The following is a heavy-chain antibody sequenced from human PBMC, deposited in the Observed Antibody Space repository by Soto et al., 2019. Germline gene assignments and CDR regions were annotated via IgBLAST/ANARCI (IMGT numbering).Heavy chain of an antibody. CDR3: ARANYDILTGYSMAAFDY. J-gene: IGHJ4*02. Sequence: PSETLSLTCTVSGASITTYYWSWIRQPPGKGLEWIGYIYYSGSTNYNPSLKSRVTISVGTSKNQFSLKLSSVTAADTAVYYCARANYDILTGYSMAAFDYWGQGTLVTVSS. D-gene: IGHD3-9*01. V-gene: IGHV4-59*01. CDR2: IYYSGST. CDR1: GASITTYY.